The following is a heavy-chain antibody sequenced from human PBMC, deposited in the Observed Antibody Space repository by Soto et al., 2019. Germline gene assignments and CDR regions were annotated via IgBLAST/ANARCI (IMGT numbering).Heavy chain of an antibody. CDR2: ISDSGADT. Sequence: EVQLLESGGGLAQPGGSLRLSCAASGFTFSTYAMGWVRQAPGKGLEWVSVISDSGADTYYVDYVKGRFTISRDNSKNLVFLQMTSLSAEDTAIYYCAKGPSFIVREGPDYWGQGTVVTVSS. D-gene: IGHD1-26*01. CDR3: AKGPSFIVREGPDY. V-gene: IGHV3-23*01. CDR1: GFTFSTYA. J-gene: IGHJ4*02.